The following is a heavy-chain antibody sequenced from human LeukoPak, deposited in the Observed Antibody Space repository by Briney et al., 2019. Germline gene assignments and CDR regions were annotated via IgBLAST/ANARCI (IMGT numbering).Heavy chain of an antibody. CDR2: VRGGDAGT. Sequence: PGGSLRLSCAASGFTFSSYAMNWVRQAPGKGLEWVSAVRGGDAGTSYADSVKGRFTISRDNSKNTLYLQMNSLRADDTAVYYCAENRGGSYYSSSDYWGQGTLVTVSS. V-gene: IGHV3-23*01. CDR3: AENRGGSYYSSSDY. CDR1: GFTFSSYA. J-gene: IGHJ4*02. D-gene: IGHD1-26*01.